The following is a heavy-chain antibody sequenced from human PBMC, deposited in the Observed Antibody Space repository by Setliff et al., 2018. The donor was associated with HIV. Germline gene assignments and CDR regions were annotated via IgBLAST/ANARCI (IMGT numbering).Heavy chain of an antibody. V-gene: IGHV1-3*01. CDR3: ARDHGMWDYGGNSLLRDYFHN. D-gene: IGHD4-17*01. CDR2: INAGNGNT. Sequence: ASVKVSCKASGYTFTSYVMHWVRQAPGQRLEWMGWINAGNGNTKYSQKFQGRVTFTGDTSASTAYMELSRLRSDDTAVYYCARDHGMWDYGGNSLLRDYFHNWGQGTLVTVSS. CDR1: GYTFTSYV. J-gene: IGHJ1*01.